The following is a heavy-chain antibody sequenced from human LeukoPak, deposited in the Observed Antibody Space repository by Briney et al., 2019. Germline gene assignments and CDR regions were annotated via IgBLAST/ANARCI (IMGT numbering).Heavy chain of an antibody. CDR2: IYSSGHTI. V-gene: IGHV3-48*03. D-gene: IGHD5-24*01. CDR1: GFAFSSYE. J-gene: IGHJ4*02. Sequence: GGSLRLSCTASGFAFSSYEMNWVRQAPGKGLEWVSYIYSSGHTIYYADSVKGRFAISRDNAKNSLYLQMNSLRAEDTAVYYCATGGWLQPFDYWGQGTLVTVSS. CDR3: ATGGWLQPFDY.